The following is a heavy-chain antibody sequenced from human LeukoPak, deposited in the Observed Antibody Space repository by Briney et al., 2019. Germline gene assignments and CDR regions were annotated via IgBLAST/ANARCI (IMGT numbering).Heavy chain of an antibody. D-gene: IGHD1-7*01. J-gene: IGHJ6*02. Sequence: GGSLRLSCAASGFTFSSYSMNWVRQAPGKGLEWVSSISSSSSYIYYADSVKGRFTISRDNAKNSLYLQMNSLRAGDTAVYYCARATTTFYYYYYGLDVWGQGTTVTVSS. CDR1: GFTFSSYS. CDR3: ARATTTFYYYYYGLDV. V-gene: IGHV3-21*01. CDR2: ISSSSSYI.